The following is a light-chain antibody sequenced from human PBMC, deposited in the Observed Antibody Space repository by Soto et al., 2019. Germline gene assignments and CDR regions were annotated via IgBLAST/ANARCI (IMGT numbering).Light chain of an antibody. V-gene: IGLV2-14*01. CDR2: EVR. CDR1: SSDVGGYNY. Sequence: QSVLTQDASVSGSPGQSITISCTGTSSDVGGYNYVSWYQHYPGKVPKLMIYEVRNRPAGVSYRFSGSKSGSRASLTISGLQAEDEADYYCSSYTSSSTLVFGGGTKLTVL. J-gene: IGLJ2*01. CDR3: SSYTSSSTLV.